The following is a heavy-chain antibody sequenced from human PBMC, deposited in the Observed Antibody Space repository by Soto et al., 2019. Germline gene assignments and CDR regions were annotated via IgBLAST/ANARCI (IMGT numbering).Heavy chain of an antibody. CDR2: INHSGST. J-gene: IGHJ4*02. V-gene: IGHV4-34*01. Sequence: SETLSLTCAVSGGSFSFYYWSWIRQPPGKELEWIGEINHSGSTNYNSSLKSRVTISVDTSKNQFSLKLSSVTAADTAVYYCATRFYDSSGYYLFYFDSWGQGTLVTVS. CDR3: ATRFYDSSGYYLFYFDS. D-gene: IGHD3-22*01. CDR1: GGSFSFYY.